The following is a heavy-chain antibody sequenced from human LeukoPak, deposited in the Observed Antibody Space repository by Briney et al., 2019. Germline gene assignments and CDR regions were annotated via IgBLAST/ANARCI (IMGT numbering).Heavy chain of an antibody. D-gene: IGHD5-12*01. Sequence: PGGCLILSCPTHALSISNSWIAWVRQHLGRVLVWVSCINNYGWSTTHANSVKGRINNARENTYNTMHLEMDSLRAEDTAVYYCARDRGYCGYGARFDYWGQGNLVTVSS. J-gene: IGHJ4*02. V-gene: IGHV3-74*01. CDR3: ARDRGYCGYGARFDY. CDR1: ALSISNSW. CDR2: INNYGWST.